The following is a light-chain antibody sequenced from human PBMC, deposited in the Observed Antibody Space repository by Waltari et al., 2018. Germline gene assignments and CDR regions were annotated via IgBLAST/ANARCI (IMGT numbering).Light chain of an antibody. V-gene: IGLV2-8*01. CDR2: EGS. CDR3: SSYAGGNRDV. Sequence: QSALTQPPSASGSPGQSVTISCTGTSSDIGGYNYVSWYQQHPGKAPKLMIYEGSKRPSGVPDRFSGSKSGNTASLTVSGLQGEDEADYYCSSYAGGNRDVFGTGTRVTVL. CDR1: SSDIGGYNY. J-gene: IGLJ1*01.